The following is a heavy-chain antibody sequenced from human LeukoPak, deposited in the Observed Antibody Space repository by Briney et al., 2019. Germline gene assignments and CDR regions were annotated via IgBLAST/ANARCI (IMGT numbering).Heavy chain of an antibody. CDR2: IYSGGTT. Sequence: TGGSLRLSCAASGFTVSSNYMSWVRQAPGKGLEWVSVIYSGGTTYYADSVKGRFTISRDNSKNTLYLQMNSLRAEDTAVYYCARDDPRDGVDVWGQGTTVTVSS. CDR3: ARDDPRDGVDV. V-gene: IGHV3-66*01. J-gene: IGHJ6*02. CDR1: GFTVSSNY.